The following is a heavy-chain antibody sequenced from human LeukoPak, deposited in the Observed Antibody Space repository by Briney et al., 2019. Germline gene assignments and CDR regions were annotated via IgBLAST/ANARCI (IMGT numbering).Heavy chain of an antibody. CDR3: ARLSFLYYFDY. Sequence: SETLSLTCTVSGGSISSSSYYWGWIRQPPGKGLEWIGSIYYSGSTYYNPSLKSRVTISVDTSKNQFSLKLSSVTAADPAVYYCARLSFLYYFDYWGQGTLVTVSS. V-gene: IGHV4-39*01. CDR1: GGSISSSSYY. J-gene: IGHJ4*02. CDR2: IYYSGST.